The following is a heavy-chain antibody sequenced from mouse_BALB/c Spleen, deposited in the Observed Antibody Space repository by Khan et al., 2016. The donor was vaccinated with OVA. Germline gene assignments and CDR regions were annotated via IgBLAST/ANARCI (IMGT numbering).Heavy chain of an antibody. J-gene: IGHJ2*01. Sequence: EVQLVESGPGLVKPSQSLSLTCTVTGYSITSDYAWNWIRQFPGNKLEWMGFISYSGYTNYNPSLKSRISITRDTSKNQFFLQLNSVTTEDTATCYCGSVYGEDFDYWGQGTPLTVSS. CDR2: ISYSGYT. CDR3: GSVYGEDFDY. V-gene: IGHV3-2*02. CDR1: GYSITSDYA. D-gene: IGHD1-1*01.